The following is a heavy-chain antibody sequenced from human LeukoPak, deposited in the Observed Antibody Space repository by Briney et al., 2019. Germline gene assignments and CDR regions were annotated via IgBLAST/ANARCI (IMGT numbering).Heavy chain of an antibody. CDR3: ANSYSGWYVDYFDY. CDR1: GFTFSSYA. J-gene: IGHJ4*02. D-gene: IGHD6-19*01. Sequence: SGGSLRLSCAASGFTFSSYAMSWVRQAPGKGLEWVSAISGSGGSTYYADSVKGRFTISRDNSMNTLYLQMNSLRAEDTAVYYCANSYSGWYVDYFDYWGQGTLVTVSS. V-gene: IGHV3-23*01. CDR2: ISGSGGST.